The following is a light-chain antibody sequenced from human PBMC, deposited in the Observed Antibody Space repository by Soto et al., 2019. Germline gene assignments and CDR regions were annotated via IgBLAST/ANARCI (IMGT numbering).Light chain of an antibody. V-gene: IGLV2-14*01. CDR2: DVT. CDR1: SSDVGGYNY. J-gene: IGLJ3*02. Sequence: QSVLTQPASVSGSPGQSITISCTGTSSDVGGYNYVSWYQQHPGKAPKLMIYDVTNRPSGVSNRFSGSKSGNTASLTISGLQAEDEADYYCSSYTRRSTPLVFGGGTKLTVL. CDR3: SSYTRRSTPLV.